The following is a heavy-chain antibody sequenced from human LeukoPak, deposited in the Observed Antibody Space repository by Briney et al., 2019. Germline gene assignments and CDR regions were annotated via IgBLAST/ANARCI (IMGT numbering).Heavy chain of an antibody. D-gene: IGHD2-2*01. CDR3: ARRLGYCSSTSCYVVEYSNYYFDY. V-gene: IGHV3-7*01. CDR1: GFTFSSYW. Sequence: PGGSLRLSCAASGFTFSSYWMSRVRQAPGKGLGWVANIKQDGSEKYYVDSVKGRFTISRDNAKNSLYLQMNSLRAEDTAVYYCARRLGYCSSTSCYVVEYSNYYFDYWGQGTLVTVSS. J-gene: IGHJ4*02. CDR2: IKQDGSEK.